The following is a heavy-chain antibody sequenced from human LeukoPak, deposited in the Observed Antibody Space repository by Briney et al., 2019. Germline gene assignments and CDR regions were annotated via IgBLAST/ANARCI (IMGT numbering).Heavy chain of an antibody. D-gene: IGHD6-13*01. Sequence: GGSLRLSCAISGFTSTTAWMTWVRQAPGKGLEWVADIRQDGSDKYYVDSVKGRFIISGDNAKKSVSLHMNNLRVEDTAVYYCVVYKYILSWSAFDFWGRGTIVTVSS. CDR1: GFTSTTAW. V-gene: IGHV3-7*01. CDR3: VVYKYILSWSAFDF. J-gene: IGHJ3*01. CDR2: IRQDGSDK.